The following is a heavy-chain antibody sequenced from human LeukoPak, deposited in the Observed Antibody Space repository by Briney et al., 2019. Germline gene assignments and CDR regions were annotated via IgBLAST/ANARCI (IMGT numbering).Heavy chain of an antibody. D-gene: IGHD3-3*01. J-gene: IGHJ4*02. CDR3: ARECVYDFWSGYHYFDY. V-gene: IGHV4-61*02. CDR2: IYISGST. Sequence: SETLSLTCTVSGDSISSGSYSWSWIRQPAGKGLEWIGRIYISGSTNYNPSLKSRVTMSVDASKKQFSLKLSSVTAADTAVYYCARECVYDFWSGYHYFDYWGQGTLVTVSS. CDR1: GDSISSGSYS.